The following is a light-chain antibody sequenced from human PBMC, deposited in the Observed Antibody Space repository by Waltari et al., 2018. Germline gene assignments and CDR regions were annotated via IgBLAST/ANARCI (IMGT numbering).Light chain of an antibody. J-gene: IGLJ2*01. Sequence: QSALTQPASVSGSPGQSITISCTRTSSDGGSHNLVSWYQHHPGKAPKLMIYEDTKRPSGVSNRFSSSKSGNTASLTISGLQAEDEADYYCCSYAGSTASILLGGGTKLTVL. CDR3: CSYAGSTASIL. CDR2: EDT. CDR1: SSDGGSHNL. V-gene: IGLV2-23*01.